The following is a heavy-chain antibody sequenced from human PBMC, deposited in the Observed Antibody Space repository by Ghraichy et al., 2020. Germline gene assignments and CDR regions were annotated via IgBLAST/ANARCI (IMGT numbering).Heavy chain of an antibody. CDR1: GGSISSGSYY. D-gene: IGHD3-22*01. J-gene: IGHJ4*02. CDR3: ARDRAPSYYYDSSGLGY. CDR2: IYTSGST. V-gene: IGHV4-61*02. Sequence: SETLSLTCTVSGGSISSGSYYWSWIRQPAGKGLEWIGRIYTSGSTNYNPSLKSRVTISVDTSKNQFSLKLSSVTAADTAVYYCARDRAPSYYYDSSGLGYWGQGTLVTVSS.